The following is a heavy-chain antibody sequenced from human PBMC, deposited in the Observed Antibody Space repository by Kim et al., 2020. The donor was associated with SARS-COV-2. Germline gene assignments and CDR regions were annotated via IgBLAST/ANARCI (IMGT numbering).Heavy chain of an antibody. CDR2: ISYSGST. CDR1: GGSVSSGSYY. D-gene: IGHD6-13*01. Sequence: SETLSLTCTVSGGSVSSGSYYWNWIRQPPGKGLEWIGYISYSGSTNYNPSLKSRVTISVDTSKNQFSLKLSSVTAADTAVYYCARDKRIGSSWYLSYYGLDVWGQGTTVTVSS. CDR3: ARDKRIGSSWYLSYYGLDV. V-gene: IGHV4-61*01. J-gene: IGHJ6*02.